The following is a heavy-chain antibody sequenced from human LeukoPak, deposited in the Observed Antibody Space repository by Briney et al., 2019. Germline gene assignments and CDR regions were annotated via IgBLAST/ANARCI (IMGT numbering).Heavy chain of an antibody. CDR1: GGSISSGDYY. Sequence: SQTLSLTCTVSGGSISSGDYYWSWIRQPPGKGLEWIGYIYYSGSTYYNPPLKSRVTISVDTSKNQFSLKLSSVTAADTAVYYCARAGVDYYDSSGYLKAEYFQHWGQGTLVTVSS. J-gene: IGHJ1*01. D-gene: IGHD3-22*01. CDR3: ARAGVDYYDSSGYLKAEYFQH. CDR2: IYYSGST. V-gene: IGHV4-30-4*01.